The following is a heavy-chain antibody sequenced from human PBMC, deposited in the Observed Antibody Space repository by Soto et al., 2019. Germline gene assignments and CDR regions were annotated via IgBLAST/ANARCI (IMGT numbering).Heavy chain of an antibody. V-gene: IGHV4-31*03. J-gene: IGHJ1*01. CDR3: ARDNYYTGRGYYPSSAEYFQH. CDR1: GGSISSGGYY. Sequence: QVQLQESGPGLVKPSQTLSLTCTVSGGSISSGGYYWSWIRHYPGKGLEWIGYISYSGSTYYNPSLKSRITISVDTSKNPFFLKLRSVTAADTAVYYCARDNYYTGRGYYPSSAEYFQHWGQGTLVIVSS. D-gene: IGHD3-22*01. CDR2: ISYSGST.